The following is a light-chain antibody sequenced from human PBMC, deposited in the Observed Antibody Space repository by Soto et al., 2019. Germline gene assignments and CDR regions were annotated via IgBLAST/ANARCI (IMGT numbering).Light chain of an antibody. V-gene: IGKV3-20*01. J-gene: IGKJ5*01. Sequence: EIVMTQSPAILSVSPVERATLSCMASQSVSSNLAWYQQKPGQTPRLLIYGASRRATGIPDRFSGGGSGTDFTLTISRLEPEDFAVYFCQQYAGPPTTYGQGTRLEIK. CDR2: GAS. CDR3: QQYAGPPTT. CDR1: QSVSSN.